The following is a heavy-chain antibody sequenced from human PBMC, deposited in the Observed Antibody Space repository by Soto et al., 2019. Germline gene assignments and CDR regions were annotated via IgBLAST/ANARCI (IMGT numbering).Heavy chain of an antibody. CDR1: GFTFSSYA. D-gene: IGHD6-19*01. J-gene: IGHJ4*02. CDR2: ISGSGDST. Sequence: EVQLLESGGGLVQPGGSLRLSCAASGFTFSSYAMSWVRQDPGKGLEWVSVISGSGDSTYYADSVKGRFTISRDNSKNTLYLQMNSLRAEDTAVYYCARRTSGWYLDYWGQGTLVTVSS. V-gene: IGHV3-23*01. CDR3: ARRTSGWYLDY.